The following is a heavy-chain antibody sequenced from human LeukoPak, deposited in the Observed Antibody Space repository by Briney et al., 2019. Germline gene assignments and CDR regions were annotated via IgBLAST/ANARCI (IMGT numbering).Heavy chain of an antibody. V-gene: IGHV1-8*02. CDR3: ARVGNMPTTTDY. D-gene: IGHD1-1*01. J-gene: IGHJ4*02. CDR1: GGTFSSYA. Sequence: ASVKVSCKASGGTFSSYAINWVRQATGQGLEWMGWMNPNSGNTGYAQKFQGRVTMTRNTSISTAYMELSSLRSEDTAVYYCARVGNMPTTTDYWGKGTLVTVSS. CDR2: MNPNSGNT.